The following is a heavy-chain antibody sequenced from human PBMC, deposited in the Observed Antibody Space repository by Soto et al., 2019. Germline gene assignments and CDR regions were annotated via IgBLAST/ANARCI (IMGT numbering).Heavy chain of an antibody. CDR2: IPYRGGT. CDR3: GRHNPTDNWNYDY. CDR1: GGSIGTFF. D-gene: IGHD1-7*01. Sequence: SETLSLTCAVSGGSIGTFFWTWIRQPPGKGLEWVGYIPYRGGTTHNPSLKSPVTLSVDPSNNQLSLKPKSVTAADTAVSYCGRHNPTDNWNYDYWGQGILVTVSS. J-gene: IGHJ4*02. V-gene: IGHV4-59*08.